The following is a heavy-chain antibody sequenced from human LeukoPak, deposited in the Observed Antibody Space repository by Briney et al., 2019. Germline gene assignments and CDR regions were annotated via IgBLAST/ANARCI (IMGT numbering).Heavy chain of an antibody. V-gene: IGHV3-23*01. CDR2: ISGSGGST. J-gene: IGHJ4*02. D-gene: IGHD6-19*01. Sequence: PGGSLRLSCAASGFTFSSYAMSWVRQAPGKGLEWVSAISGSGGSTYYADSVRGRFTISRDNSKNTLYLQMNSLRAEDTAVYYCAKDRENSGWKRRFDYWGQGTLVTVSS. CDR1: GFTFSSYA. CDR3: AKDRENSGWKRRFDY.